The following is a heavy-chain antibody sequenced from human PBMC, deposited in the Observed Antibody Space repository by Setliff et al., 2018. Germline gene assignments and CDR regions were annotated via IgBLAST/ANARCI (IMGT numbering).Heavy chain of an antibody. CDR2: IHNNGRI. J-gene: IGHJ6*04. D-gene: IGHD6-25*01. CDR1: GASITGYY. Sequence: PSETLSLTCSVSGASITGYYWSWIRQPPGKGLEWIAYIHNNGRIKYNPALKSRVTISLDTSKNQFSLNLNSATAADTAVYYCARHALSFDSGWDVWGKGTTVTVPS. CDR3: ARHALSFDSGWDV. V-gene: IGHV4-59*08.